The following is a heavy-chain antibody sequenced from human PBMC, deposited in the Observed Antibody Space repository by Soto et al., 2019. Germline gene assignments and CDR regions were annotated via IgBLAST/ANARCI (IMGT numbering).Heavy chain of an antibody. CDR3: ARGLSIASTYDY. D-gene: IGHD6-6*01. V-gene: IGHV1-2*04. CDR1: GYTFTGYY. J-gene: IGHJ4*02. CDR2: INPNSGGT. Sequence: ASVKVSCKASGYTFTGYYMHWVRQAPGQGLEWMGWINPNSGGTNYAQKFQGWVTMTRDTSISTAYMELSRLRSDDTAVYYCARGLSIASTYDYWGQGTLVTVSS.